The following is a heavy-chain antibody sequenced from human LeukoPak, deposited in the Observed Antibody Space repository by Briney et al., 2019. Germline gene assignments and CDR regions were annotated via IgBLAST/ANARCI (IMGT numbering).Heavy chain of an antibody. CDR2: IYSGGST. V-gene: IGHV3-53*01. J-gene: IGHJ4*02. D-gene: IGHD4-17*01. CDR1: GFTVSSNY. Sequence: GGSLRLSCAASGFTVSSNYMSWVRQAPGKGLEWVSVIYSGGSTYYADPVKGRFTISRDNSKNTLYLQMNSLRAEDTAVYYCARGPVTTEFDYWGQGTLVTVSS. CDR3: ARGPVTTEFDY.